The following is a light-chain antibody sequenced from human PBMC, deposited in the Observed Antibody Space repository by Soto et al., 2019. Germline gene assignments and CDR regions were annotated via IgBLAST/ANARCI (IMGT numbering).Light chain of an antibody. CDR1: QSVSSY. V-gene: IGKV3-11*01. J-gene: IGKJ1*01. CDR3: QQYSIWRT. CDR2: DAS. Sequence: EIVLTQSPATFSFSPGDIATLSCKASQSVSSYLAWYQQKPGQAPRLLIYDASNRATGIPARFSGSGSGTDFTLTISSLQSEDFAVYYCQQYSIWRTFGQGTKVDIK.